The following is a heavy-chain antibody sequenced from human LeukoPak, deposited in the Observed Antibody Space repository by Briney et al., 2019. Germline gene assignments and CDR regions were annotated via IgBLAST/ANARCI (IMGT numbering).Heavy chain of an antibody. Sequence: SETLSLTCTVSDGSISSDYSTWVRQPSGKGLEWIGYIYHSGTTYYNPSLKSRVTISLDKSKNQFSLQLSSVTAADTAVYYCARVYCSTISCYVENWGQGTLVSVSS. CDR2: IYHSGTT. J-gene: IGHJ4*02. D-gene: IGHD2-2*01. CDR1: DGSISSDY. CDR3: ARVYCSTISCYVEN. V-gene: IGHV4-59*12.